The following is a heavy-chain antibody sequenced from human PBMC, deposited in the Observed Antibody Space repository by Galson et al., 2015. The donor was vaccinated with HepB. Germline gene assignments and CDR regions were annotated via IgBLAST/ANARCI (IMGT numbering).Heavy chain of an antibody. CDR2: INPSGGST. CDR3: ARDLAAAGTYYYYGMDV. V-gene: IGHV1-46*03. Sequence: SVKVSCKASGYTFTSYYMHWVRQAPGQGLEWMGIINPSGGSTSYAQKFQGRVTMTRDTSTSTVYMELSSLRSEDTAVYYCARDLAAAGTYYYYGMDVWGQGTTVTVSS. D-gene: IGHD6-13*01. J-gene: IGHJ6*02. CDR1: GYTFTSYY.